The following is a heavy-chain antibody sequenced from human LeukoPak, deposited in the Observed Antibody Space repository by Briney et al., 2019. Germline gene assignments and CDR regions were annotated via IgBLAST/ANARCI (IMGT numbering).Heavy chain of an antibody. D-gene: IGHD3-16*01. J-gene: IGHJ4*02. CDR1: GGSISSSTYY. Sequence: SETLSLTCTVSGGSISSSTYYWGWTRQPPGQGLEWIGAIYYTGTTYYNPSLRSRVTISVDTSKNHFSLNLSSVTAADTALYYCASAPRQGSIGGLDYWGQGTLVTVSS. CDR2: IYYTGTT. CDR3: ASAPRQGSIGGLDY. V-gene: IGHV4-39*02.